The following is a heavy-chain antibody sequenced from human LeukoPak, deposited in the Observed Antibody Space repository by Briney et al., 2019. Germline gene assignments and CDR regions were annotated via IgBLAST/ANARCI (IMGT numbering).Heavy chain of an antibody. CDR3: ARAQVLYDSSGYYYGYWYFDL. J-gene: IGHJ2*01. V-gene: IGHV4-39*07. Sequence: SETLSLTCTVSGGSISSSSYYWGWIRQPPGKGLEWIGSIYYSGSTYYNPSLKSRVTISVDTSKNQFSLKLSSVTAADTAVYYCARAQVLYDSSGYYYGYWYFDLWGRGTLVTVSS. CDR2: IYYSGST. D-gene: IGHD3-22*01. CDR1: GGSISSSSYY.